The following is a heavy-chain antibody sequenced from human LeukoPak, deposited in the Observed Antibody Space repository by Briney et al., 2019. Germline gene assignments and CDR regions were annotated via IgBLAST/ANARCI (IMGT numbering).Heavy chain of an antibody. D-gene: IGHD6-19*01. CDR1: GFTFSSYA. J-gene: IGHJ2*01. CDR3: AKDRAGWYSRYFDL. CDR2: ISGSGGST. Sequence: PGGSLRLSCAASGFTFSSYAMSWVRQAPGKGLEWVSVISGSGGSTYCADSVKGRFTISRDNSKNTLYLQMNSLRAEDTAVYYCAKDRAGWYSRYFDLWGRGTLVTVSS. V-gene: IGHV3-23*01.